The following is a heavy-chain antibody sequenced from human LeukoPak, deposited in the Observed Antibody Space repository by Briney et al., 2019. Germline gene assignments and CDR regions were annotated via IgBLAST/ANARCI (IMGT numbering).Heavy chain of an antibody. CDR3: ARTNAALGGEP. Sequence: ASVKVSCKASGYTFTGYYMRWVRQAPGQGLEWMGWINPNSGGTNYAQKFQGRVTMTRDTSISTAYMELSGLRSEDTAVYYCARTNAALGGEPWGQGTLVTVSS. CDR2: INPNSGGT. D-gene: IGHD3-16*01. J-gene: IGHJ5*02. V-gene: IGHV1-2*02. CDR1: GYTFTGYY.